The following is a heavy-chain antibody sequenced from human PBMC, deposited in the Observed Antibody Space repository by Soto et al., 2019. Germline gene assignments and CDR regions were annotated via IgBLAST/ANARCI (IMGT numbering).Heavy chain of an antibody. CDR2: INHSGST. CDR1: GGSFSGYY. J-gene: IGHJ3*02. V-gene: IGHV4-34*01. D-gene: IGHD3-3*01. Sequence: SETLSLTCAVYGGSFSGYYWSWIRQPPGKGLEWIGEINHSGSTNYNPSLKSRVTISVDTSKNQFSLKLSSVTAADFAVYYCARDVTIFGVVTLIDIWGQGTMVTVSS. CDR3: ARDVTIFGVVTLIDI.